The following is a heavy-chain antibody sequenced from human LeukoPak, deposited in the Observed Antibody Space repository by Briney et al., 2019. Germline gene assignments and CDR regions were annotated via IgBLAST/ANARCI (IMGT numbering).Heavy chain of an antibody. CDR1: GFTFRKYS. CDR2: ITSSSSEI. J-gene: IGHJ4*02. Sequence: GGSLRLSCGASGFTFRKYSMNWVRQAPGKGLEWVSSITSSSSEIHYADSVKGRSTISRDNTKNSLYLQMNSLRAEDTAVYYCARVYSSSWHFDYWGQGILVTVSS. CDR3: ARVYSSSWHFDY. V-gene: IGHV3-21*01. D-gene: IGHD6-13*01.